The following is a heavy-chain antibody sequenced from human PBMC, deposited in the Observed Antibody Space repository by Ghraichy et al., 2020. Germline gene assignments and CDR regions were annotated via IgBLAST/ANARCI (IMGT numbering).Heavy chain of an antibody. D-gene: IGHD3-3*01. V-gene: IGHV1-24*01. Sequence: ASVKVSCKVSGYTLTELSMHWVRQAPGKGLEWMGGFDPEDGETIYAQKFQGRVTMTEDTSTDTAYMELSSLRSEDTAVYYCATVPLLDSWFDPWGQGTLVTVSS. J-gene: IGHJ5*02. CDR1: GYTLTELS. CDR3: ATVPLLDSWFDP. CDR2: FDPEDGET.